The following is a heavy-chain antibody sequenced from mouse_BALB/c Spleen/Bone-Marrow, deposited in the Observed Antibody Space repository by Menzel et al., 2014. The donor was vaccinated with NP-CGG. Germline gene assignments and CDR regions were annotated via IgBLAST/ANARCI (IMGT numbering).Heavy chain of an antibody. J-gene: IGHJ1*01. CDR1: GFTFTDYY. Sequence: DVQLVESGGGLVQPGGSLRLSCATSGFTFTDYYMSWVRQPPGKALEWLGFIRNKAKGYTSEYSASVKGRFTISRDNSQSIIYLQMNTLRAEDSATYYCARDINCDIYWYFDVWGAGTTVTVSS. CDR3: ARDINCDIYWYFDV. D-gene: IGHD4-1*01. CDR2: IRNKAKGYTS. V-gene: IGHV7-3*02.